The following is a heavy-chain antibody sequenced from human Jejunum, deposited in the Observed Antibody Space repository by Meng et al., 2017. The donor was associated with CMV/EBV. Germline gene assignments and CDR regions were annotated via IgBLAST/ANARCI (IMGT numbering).Heavy chain of an antibody. V-gene: IGHV3-21*01. CDR3: ARGPPYYDFWSGYRYYFDY. D-gene: IGHD3-3*01. Sequence: YSINWVRQAPGKGLEWVSSVKSHSTFIYYADSVKGRFTISRDNSKNTLYLQMNSLRAEDTAVYYCARGPPYYDFWSGYRYYFDYWGQGTLVTVSS. J-gene: IGHJ4*02. CDR1: YS. CDR2: VKSHSTFI.